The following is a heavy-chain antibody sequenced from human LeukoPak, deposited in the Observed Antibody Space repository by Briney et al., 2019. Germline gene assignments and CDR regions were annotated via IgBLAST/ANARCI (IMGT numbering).Heavy chain of an antibody. CDR2: VWYDGRNK. D-gene: IGHD1-7*01. Sequence: GGSLRLSCTTSGLTLSHHGVHWVRQAPGRGLEWVAFVWYDGRNKFYADYVKGRFTLSRDNSRNTVDLQMNSLRVEDTAVYHCVKGSSRTNLLVCFDSWGQGTLVTVSS. CDR1: GLTLSHHG. CDR3: VKGSSRTNLLVCFDS. J-gene: IGHJ4*02. V-gene: IGHV3-30*02.